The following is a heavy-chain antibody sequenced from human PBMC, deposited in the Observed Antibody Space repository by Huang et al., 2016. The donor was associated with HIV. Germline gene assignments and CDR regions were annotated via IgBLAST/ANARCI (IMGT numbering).Heavy chain of an antibody. CDR1: GGSFSASQ. CDR3: ARGPNYYDSSDREAFDI. Sequence: QVQLQQRGAGLLKPSETLSLTCAVYGGSFSASQWTWIRQPPGKGLEWIGEISHSGSTNYNPSLKSRVTISVDTSKNQFSLKVTSVTAADTAIYYCARGPNYYDSSDREAFDIWGQGTMVTVSS. D-gene: IGHD3-22*01. CDR2: ISHSGST. J-gene: IGHJ3*02. V-gene: IGHV4-34*01.